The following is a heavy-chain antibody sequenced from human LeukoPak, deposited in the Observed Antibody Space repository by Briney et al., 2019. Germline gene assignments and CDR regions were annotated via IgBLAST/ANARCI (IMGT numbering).Heavy chain of an antibody. CDR2: IYYSGST. J-gene: IGHJ4*02. CDR3: ARGEDSSGYL. V-gene: IGHV4-39*01. CDR1: GGSISSSSYY. D-gene: IGHD3-22*01. Sequence: PSKTLSLTCTVSGGSISSSSYYWGWIRQPPGKGLEWIGSIYYSGSTYYNPSLKSRVTISVDTSKNQFSLKLSSVTAADTAVYYCARGEDSSGYLWGQGTLVTVSS.